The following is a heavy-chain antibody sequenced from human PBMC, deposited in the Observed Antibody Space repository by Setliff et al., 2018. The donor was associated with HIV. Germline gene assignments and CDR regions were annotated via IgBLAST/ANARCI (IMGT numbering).Heavy chain of an antibody. Sequence: GASVKVSCKASGYSFTSFGISWVRQAPGQGLEWVGWMSDYNRNTEHAEKFRGRVTLTKDISTSTAYMELRSLRLDDTAVYYCARRADWFDLWGLGTLVTVSS. J-gene: IGHJ5*02. CDR2: MSDYNRNT. CDR3: ARRADWFDL. V-gene: IGHV1-18*01. CDR1: GYSFTSFG.